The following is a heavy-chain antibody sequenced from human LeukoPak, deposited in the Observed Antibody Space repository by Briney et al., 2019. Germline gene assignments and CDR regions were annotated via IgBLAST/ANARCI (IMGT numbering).Heavy chain of an antibody. CDR2: IKQDGSEK. CDR3: ARPQVPVLLWFGEVSPSAFDI. D-gene: IGHD3-10*01. V-gene: IGHV3-7*01. J-gene: IGHJ3*02. CDR1: GFTFSSYW. Sequence: PGGSLRLSCAASGFTFSSYWMSWVRQAPGKGLEWVANIKQDGSEKYYVDSVKGRFTISRDNAKNSLYLQMNSLRAEDTAVYYCARPQVPVLLWFGEVSPSAFDIWGQGTMVTVSS.